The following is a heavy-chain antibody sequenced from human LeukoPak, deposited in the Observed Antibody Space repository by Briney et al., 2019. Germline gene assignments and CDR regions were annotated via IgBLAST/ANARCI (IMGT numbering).Heavy chain of an antibody. J-gene: IGHJ4*02. Sequence: GGSLRLSCAASGFTFSSYAMSWVRQAPGKGLEWVSAISGSGGSTYYADSVKGRFTTSRDNSKNTLYLQMNSLRAEDTAVYYCAKVESSSSCFDYWGQGTLVTVSS. CDR3: AKVESSSSCFDY. D-gene: IGHD6-6*01. CDR2: ISGSGGST. CDR1: GFTFSSYA. V-gene: IGHV3-23*01.